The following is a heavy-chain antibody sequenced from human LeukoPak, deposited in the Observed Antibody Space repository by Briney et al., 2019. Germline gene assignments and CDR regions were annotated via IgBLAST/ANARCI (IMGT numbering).Heavy chain of an antibody. CDR3: ARDMAGTTGTGNDAFDI. CDR2: IIPIFGTA. J-gene: IGHJ3*02. CDR1: GGTFSIYA. D-gene: IGHD1-1*01. Sequence: ASMTVSCKASGGTFSIYAISWVRQAPGQGLEWMGGIIPIFGTANYAQKFQGRVTITADESTSTAYMELSSLRSEDTAVYYCARDMAGTTGTGNDAFDIWGQGTMVTVSS. V-gene: IGHV1-69*13.